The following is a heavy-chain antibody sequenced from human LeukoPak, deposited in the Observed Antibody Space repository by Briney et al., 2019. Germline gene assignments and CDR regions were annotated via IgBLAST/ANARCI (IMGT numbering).Heavy chain of an antibody. D-gene: IGHD3-10*01. J-gene: IGHJ5*02. V-gene: IGHV4-59*01. CDR1: GGSISSYY. CDR2: IYYSGST. CDR3: ARIGSGSYYWFDP. Sequence: PSETLSLTCTVSGGSISSYYWSWIRQPPGKGLEWIGYIYYSGSTNYNPSLKSRVTISVDTSKNQFSLKLSSVTAADTAVYYCARIGSGSYYWFDPWGQGTLVSVSS.